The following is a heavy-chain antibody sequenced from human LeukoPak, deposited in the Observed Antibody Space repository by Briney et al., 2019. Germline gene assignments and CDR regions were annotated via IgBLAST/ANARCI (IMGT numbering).Heavy chain of an antibody. CDR3: AKDRITMIVVATEGIDP. CDR2: ISSSSSYI. CDR1: GFTFSSYS. J-gene: IGHJ5*02. Sequence: GGSLRLSCAASGFTFSSYSMNWVRQAPGKGLEWVSSISSSSSYIYYADSVKGRFTISRDNAKNSLYLQMNSLRAEDTAVYYCAKDRITMIVVATEGIDPWGQGTLVTVSS. V-gene: IGHV3-21*01. D-gene: IGHD3-22*01.